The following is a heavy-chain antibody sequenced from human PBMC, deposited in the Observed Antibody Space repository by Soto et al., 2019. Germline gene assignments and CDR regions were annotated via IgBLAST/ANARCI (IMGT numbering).Heavy chain of an antibody. V-gene: IGHV3-11*01. CDR2: ISSSGNTI. Sequence: LRLSCAASGFTFSDYYMSWIRQAPGKGLEWVSYISSSGNTIYYADSVKGRFTISRDNAKNSLYVQMNSLRAEDTAVYYCVRITSTGYGVDVWGQGTTVTVSS. J-gene: IGHJ6*02. CDR3: VRITSTGYGVDV. CDR1: GFTFSDYY. D-gene: IGHD3-16*01.